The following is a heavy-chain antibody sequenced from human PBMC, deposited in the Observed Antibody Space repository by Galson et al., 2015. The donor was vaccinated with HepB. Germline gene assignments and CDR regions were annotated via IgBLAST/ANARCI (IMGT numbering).Heavy chain of an antibody. Sequence: SLRLSCAASGFTFSNAWMSWVRQAPGKGLEWVGRIKSKTEGGTTDYAAPVKGRFTISRDDSKNTLYLQMNSLKTEDTAVYYCTTGNYYDSSGYYPWYFDYWGQGTLVTVSS. CDR2: IKSKTEGGTT. CDR3: TTGNYYDSSGYYPWYFDY. V-gene: IGHV3-15*01. CDR1: GFTFSNAW. D-gene: IGHD3-22*01. J-gene: IGHJ4*02.